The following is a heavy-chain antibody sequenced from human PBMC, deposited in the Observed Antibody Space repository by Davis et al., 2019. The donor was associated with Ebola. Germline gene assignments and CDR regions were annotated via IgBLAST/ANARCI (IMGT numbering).Heavy chain of an antibody. D-gene: IGHD6-19*01. J-gene: IGHJ4*02. CDR3: ARGWDSSGWQN. CDR2: MYYSGST. CDR1: GGSISSHY. V-gene: IGHV4-59*11. Sequence: SETLSLTCSVSGGSISSHYCSWIRQPPGKGLEWIGQMYYSGSTNYNPSLKSRVTISVDSSKNQFSLKLDSVTAADTAVYYCARGWDSSGWQNWGQGILVTVSS.